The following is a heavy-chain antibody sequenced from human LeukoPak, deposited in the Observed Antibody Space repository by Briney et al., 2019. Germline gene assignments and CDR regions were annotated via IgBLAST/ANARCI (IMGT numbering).Heavy chain of an antibody. D-gene: IGHD3-10*02. CDR3: AELGITMIGGV. Sequence: PGGSLRLSCAASGFTFSSYEMNWVRQAPGKGLEWVSYISSSGSTIYYADSVKGRFTISRDNAKNSLYLQMNSLRAQDTAVYYCAELGITMIGGVWGKGTTVTISS. V-gene: IGHV3-48*03. J-gene: IGHJ6*04. CDR1: GFTFSSYE. CDR2: ISSSGSTI.